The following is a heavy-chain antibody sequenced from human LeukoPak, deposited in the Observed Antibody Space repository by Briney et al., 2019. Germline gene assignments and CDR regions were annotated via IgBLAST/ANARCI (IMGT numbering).Heavy chain of an antibody. Sequence: SETLSLTCAVSGVSINTGGYSWSWIRQPPGKGLEWIAYIYHSGSTYYNPSLKSRVTISVDRSKNQFSLKLSSVTAADTAVYYCARDTRSGIHLIVGARKDGFDPWGQGTLVTVSS. CDR2: IYHSGST. D-gene: IGHD1-26*01. CDR3: ARDTRSGIHLIVGARKDGFDP. CDR1: GVSINTGGYS. V-gene: IGHV4-30-2*01. J-gene: IGHJ5*02.